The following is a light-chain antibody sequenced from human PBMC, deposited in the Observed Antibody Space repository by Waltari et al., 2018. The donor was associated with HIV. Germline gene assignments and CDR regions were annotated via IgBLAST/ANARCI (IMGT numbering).Light chain of an antibody. CDR2: SNN. V-gene: IGLV1-44*01. J-gene: IGLJ3*02. CDR3: AVWDDSLNGWV. Sequence: QSVLTQPPSASGTPGQRVTISCSVRSSNTGSNTVNWYQQFPGTAPKLLIYSNNQRPSGVPDRFSGSKSGTSASLAISGLQAEDEADYYCAVWDDSLNGWVFGGGTKLTVL. CDR1: SSNTGSNT.